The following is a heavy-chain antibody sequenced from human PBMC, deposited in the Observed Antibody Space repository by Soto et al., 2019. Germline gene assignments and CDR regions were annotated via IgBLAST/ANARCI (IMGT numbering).Heavy chain of an antibody. J-gene: IGHJ6*02. CDR1: GLTFSSYS. CDR2: ISSSSSYI. D-gene: IGHD3-22*01. Sequence: PGGSLRLSCAASGLTFSSYSMNWVRQAPGKGLEWVSSISSSSSYIYYADSVKGRFTISRDNAKNSLYLQMNSLRAEDTAVYYCARAWVGYDSSGYYSSTYYYGMDVWGQGTTVTVSS. V-gene: IGHV3-21*01. CDR3: ARAWVGYDSSGYYSSTYYYGMDV.